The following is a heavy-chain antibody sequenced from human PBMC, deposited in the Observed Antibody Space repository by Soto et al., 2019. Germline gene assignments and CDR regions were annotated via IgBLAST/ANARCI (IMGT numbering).Heavy chain of an antibody. J-gene: IGHJ4*02. CDR2: ISSASSET. Sequence: GESLKISCEASGFTFSRVSMKWVRQVPGKGLEWVASISSASSETWYADSVKGRFIISRDNAQNSLFLQMNTPRAEDSAIYYCARVAYWGPGTQVTVSS. CDR3: ARVAY. V-gene: IGHV3-21*01. CDR1: GFTFSRVS.